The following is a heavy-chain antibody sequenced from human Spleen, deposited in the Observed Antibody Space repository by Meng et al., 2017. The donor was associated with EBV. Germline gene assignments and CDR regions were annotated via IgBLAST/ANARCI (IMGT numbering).Heavy chain of an antibody. V-gene: IGHV1-69*01. D-gene: IGHD3-22*01. CDR3: ANFYYDNGGSLI. J-gene: IGHJ4*02. CDR2: IFPIFNTI. Sequence: VLLVHSVPEVKRPGSSVKVSCQASGGPFDSNAINWVRQAPGQGFQWLGQIFPIFNTITYARDFQDRLTFSADESTSTVYLELDNLNPDDTAIYYCANFYYDNGGSLIWGQGSLVTVSS. CDR1: GGPFDSNA.